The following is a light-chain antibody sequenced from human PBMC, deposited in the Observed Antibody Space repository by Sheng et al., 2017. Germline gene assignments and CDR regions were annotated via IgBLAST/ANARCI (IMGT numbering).Light chain of an antibody. CDR3: QSYHSSIFWX. Sequence: NFMLTQPHSVSESPGKTVTISCTRSSGSIASNYVQWYQQRPGSSPTTIIFENNQRPSGVPDRFSGSIDSSSNSASLTISGLKTEDEGDYHCQSYHSSIFWXFGGRDQADRP. CDR1: SGSIASNY. V-gene: IGLV6-57*01. CDR2: ENN. J-gene: IGLJ3*02.